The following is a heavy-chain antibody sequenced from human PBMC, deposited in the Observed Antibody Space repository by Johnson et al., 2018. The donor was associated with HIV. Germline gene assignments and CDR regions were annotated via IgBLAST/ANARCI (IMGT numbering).Heavy chain of an antibody. CDR3: ASLGGSYSLDI. CDR1: GFTVSSNY. V-gene: IGHV3-53*01. CDR2: IYSGGST. J-gene: IGHJ3*02. Sequence: VQLVESGGGLVQPGGSLRLSCAASGFTVSSNYMSWVRQAPGKGLEWVSVIYSGGSTYYPDTVKGRFTISSDNSKNKHSLQMNSLRAEDTAVYYCASLGGSYSLDIWGQGTMVTVSS. D-gene: IGHD1-26*01.